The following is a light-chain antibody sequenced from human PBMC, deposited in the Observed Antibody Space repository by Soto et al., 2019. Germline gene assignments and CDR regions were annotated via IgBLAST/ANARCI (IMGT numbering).Light chain of an antibody. J-gene: IGKJ5*01. CDR2: RTS. CDR1: QSISSN. Sequence: EILMTQSPATLSVSPGERATLSCRASQSISSNLAWYQQKPGQAPRLLMFRTSSRATGFPARFSGSGSGKEFNLTISRLEPEDFAVYYCQQRSNWPPEITFGQGTRLEIK. CDR3: QQRSNWPPEIT. V-gene: IGKV3-15*01.